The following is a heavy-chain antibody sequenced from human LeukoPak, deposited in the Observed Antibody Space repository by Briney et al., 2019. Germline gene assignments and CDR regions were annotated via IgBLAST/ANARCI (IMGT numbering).Heavy chain of an antibody. V-gene: IGHV4-34*01. Sequence: SETLSLTCAVYGGSFSGYYWSWIRQPPGKGLEWIGEINHSGSTNYNPPLKSRVTISVDTSKNQFSLKLSSVTAADTAVYYCARGRIAAAADDYWGQGTLVTVSS. CDR3: ARGRIAAAADDY. CDR2: INHSGST. J-gene: IGHJ4*02. D-gene: IGHD6-13*01. CDR1: GGSFSGYY.